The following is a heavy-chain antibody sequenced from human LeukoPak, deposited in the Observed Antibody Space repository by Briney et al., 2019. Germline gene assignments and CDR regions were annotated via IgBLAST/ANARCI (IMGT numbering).Heavy chain of an antibody. D-gene: IGHD1-26*01. CDR3: AGRVGAEGY. CDR2: SSTSGSTT. CDR1: GFTLRDNF. V-gene: IGHV3-11*04. J-gene: IGHJ4*02. Sequence: GGSLRLSCAASGFTLRDNFMSWIRQAPGQGLEWVAYSSTSGSTTFYGDSVKGRFTISRDNAKNSVFLEMNSLRAEDTAVYYCAGRVGAEGYWGQGTLVTVSS.